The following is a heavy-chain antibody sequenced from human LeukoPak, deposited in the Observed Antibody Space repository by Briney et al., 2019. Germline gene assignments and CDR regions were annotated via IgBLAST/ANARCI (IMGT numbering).Heavy chain of an antibody. CDR2: IRRSGSTI. CDR3: AKSTVTNYFDN. CDR1: GFTFRSYE. Sequence: GGSLRLSCAGSGFTFRSYEMNWVRQAPGKGLEWISYIRRSGSTINYADSVKGRFTISRDDAKYSLYLQMNSLRAEDTAVYYCAKSTVTNYFDNWGQGSLVTVSS. J-gene: IGHJ4*02. V-gene: IGHV3-48*03. D-gene: IGHD4-17*01.